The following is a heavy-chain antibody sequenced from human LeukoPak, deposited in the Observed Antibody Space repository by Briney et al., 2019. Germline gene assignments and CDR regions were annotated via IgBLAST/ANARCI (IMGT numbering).Heavy chain of an antibody. CDR3: ATVAGGDYRLYFDL. Sequence: PSETLSLTCTVSGGSISSSSYYWGWIRQPPGKGLEWIGSIYYSGSTYYNPSLKSRVTISVDTSKNQFSLKLSSVTAADTAVYYCATVAGGDYRLYFDLWGRGTLVTVSS. D-gene: IGHD4-17*01. CDR2: IYYSGST. V-gene: IGHV4-39*01. J-gene: IGHJ2*01. CDR1: GGSISSSSYY.